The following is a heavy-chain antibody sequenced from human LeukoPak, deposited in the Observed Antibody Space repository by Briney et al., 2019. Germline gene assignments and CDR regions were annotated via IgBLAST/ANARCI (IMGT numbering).Heavy chain of an antibody. J-gene: IGHJ2*01. CDR3: AKDSDIAAAGSYWYFDL. Sequence: GRSLRLSCAASGFTFRSYDMHWVRQAPGKGLQWVAVISYDGSNKYHTDSVKGRFTISRDNSKNTLYLQMNSLRAEDTAVYYCAKDSDIAAAGSYWYFDLWGRGTLVTVSS. V-gene: IGHV3-30*18. CDR1: GFTFRSYD. D-gene: IGHD6-13*01. CDR2: ISYDGSNK.